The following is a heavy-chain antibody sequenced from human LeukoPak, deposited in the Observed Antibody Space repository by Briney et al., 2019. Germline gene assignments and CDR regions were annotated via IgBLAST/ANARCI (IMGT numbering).Heavy chain of an antibody. CDR2: ISAYNGNT. CDR1: GYTFTSYG. V-gene: IGHV1-18*01. D-gene: IGHD2-15*01. J-gene: IGHJ4*02. Sequence: ASVKVSCKASGYTFTSYGISWVRQAPGQGLEWREWISAYNGNTNYAQKLQGRVTMTTDTSTSTAYMELRSLRSDDTAVYYCARAFVVVVAATGGPLDYWGQGTLVTVSS. CDR3: ARAFVVVVAATGGPLDY.